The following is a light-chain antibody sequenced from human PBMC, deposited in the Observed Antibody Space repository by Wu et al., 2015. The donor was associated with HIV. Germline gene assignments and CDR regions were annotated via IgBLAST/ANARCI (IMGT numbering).Light chain of an antibody. Sequence: EILMTQSPGTLSVSPGERGTLSCRASQSLSSNLAWYQHQPGQAPRLLIYGASTRATGIPARFSGSGSGTDFTLTISRLEPEDFAVYYCQQYGSSPFTFGPGTKVDIK. J-gene: IGKJ3*01. V-gene: IGKV3-20*01. CDR1: QSLSSN. CDR2: GAS. CDR3: QQYGSSPFT.